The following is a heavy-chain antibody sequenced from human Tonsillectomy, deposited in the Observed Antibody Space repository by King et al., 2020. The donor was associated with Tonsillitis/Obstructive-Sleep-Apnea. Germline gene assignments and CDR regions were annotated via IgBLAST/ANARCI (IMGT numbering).Heavy chain of an antibody. J-gene: IGHJ4*02. Sequence: VQLVESGGSLVQPGGSLRLSCAASGFSFSTSAMSWLRHPPRKGLEWGSSISESGGSAYYADSVKGRFTISRDNSKNTLYLQMNSLRAEDTALYYCAKRGTNWGSVDYWGQGTLVTVSS. CDR1: GFSFSTSA. V-gene: IGHV3-23*04. CDR3: AKRGTNWGSVDY. D-gene: IGHD7-27*01. CDR2: ISESGGSA.